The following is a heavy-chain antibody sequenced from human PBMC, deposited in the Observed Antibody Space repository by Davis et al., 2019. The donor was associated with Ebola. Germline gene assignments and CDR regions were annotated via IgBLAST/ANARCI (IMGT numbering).Heavy chain of an antibody. CDR2: ISSSSSTI. CDR3: ARDYNYSFDY. Sequence: PGGSLRLSCAASGFTFSSYSMNWVRQTPGKGLEWVSYISSSSSTIYYADSVKGRFTISRSNAKNSLYLQMNNLRDEDTAVYYCARDYNYSFDYWGQGALVTVSS. J-gene: IGHJ4*02. D-gene: IGHD5-24*01. CDR1: GFTFSSYS. V-gene: IGHV3-48*02.